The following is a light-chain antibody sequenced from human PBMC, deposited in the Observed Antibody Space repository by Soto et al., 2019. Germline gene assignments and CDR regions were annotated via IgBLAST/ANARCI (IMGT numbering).Light chain of an antibody. Sequence: DIQMTQSPSSLSASVGDRVTITCRASQSIGNFLNWYQQRPGKAPRLLMHATSSLETGVPSRFSGSGSGTYFTLTINSLQPEDFATYYCQQHYYIPLTFGGGTKVDIK. V-gene: IGKV1-39*01. CDR3: QQHYYIPLT. J-gene: IGKJ4*01. CDR2: ATS. CDR1: QSIGNF.